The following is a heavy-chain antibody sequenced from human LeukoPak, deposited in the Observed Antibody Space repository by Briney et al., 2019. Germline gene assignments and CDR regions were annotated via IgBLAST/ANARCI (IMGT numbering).Heavy chain of an antibody. J-gene: IGHJ3*02. CDR1: GGSISRYN. D-gene: IGHD3-3*01. Sequence: SETLSLTCTLSGGSISRYNWRWIREPAGEGGWRVGRNYTSGSAKYNPSLKSRVTMSVDTSKTQFSLKLSSVTAADTAVYYCARALRDFWSGYPSAGAFDIWGQGTMVTVSS. CDR2: NYTSGSA. V-gene: IGHV4-4*07. CDR3: ARALRDFWSGYPSAGAFDI.